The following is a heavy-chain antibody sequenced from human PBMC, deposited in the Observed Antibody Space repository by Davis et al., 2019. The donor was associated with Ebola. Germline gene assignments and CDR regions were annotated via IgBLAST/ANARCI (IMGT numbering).Heavy chain of an antibody. J-gene: IGHJ5*02. D-gene: IGHD2-2*02. CDR1: GFTFSYSG. CDR3: ARGWRYPGA. CDR2: IQSDGSNK. Sequence: PGGSLRLSCAASGFTFSYSGMHWVRQAPGKGLEWVAFIQSDGSNKYYADSVRGRFTISRDNSRNTVYLQMNNLRAEDTALYYCARGWRYPGAWGQGTLVTVSS. V-gene: IGHV3-30*02.